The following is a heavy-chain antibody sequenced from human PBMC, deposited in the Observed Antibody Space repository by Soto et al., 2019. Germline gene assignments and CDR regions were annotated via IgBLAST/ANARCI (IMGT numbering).Heavy chain of an antibody. J-gene: IGHJ4*02. CDR2: ISYSGST. CDR3: ARDRAHFYESSGRLDL. V-gene: IGHV4-30-4*01. Sequence: PSETLSLTCSVSGASMNNGDYFWTWIRQTPGKGLQWIGYISYSGSTFYNPSLKTRLAMSVDTSKNQFSVRLRSVTAADTAVYYCARDRAHFYESSGRLDLWGQGMLVTSPQ. D-gene: IGHD3-22*01. CDR1: GASMNNGDYF.